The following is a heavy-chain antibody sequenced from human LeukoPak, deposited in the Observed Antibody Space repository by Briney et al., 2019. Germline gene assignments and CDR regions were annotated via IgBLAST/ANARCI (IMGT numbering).Heavy chain of an antibody. Sequence: GGSLRLSCAASGFTFSSYAMSWFRQAPGKGLEWVSPISGSSGSTYYADSVKGRFTISRDNSKNTLYLQMNSLRAEDTAVYYCAKVKGRGYNWNYYFDYWGQGTLVTVSS. CDR3: AKVKGRGYNWNYYFDY. J-gene: IGHJ4*02. CDR2: ISGSSGST. V-gene: IGHV3-23*01. CDR1: GFTFSSYA. D-gene: IGHD1-7*01.